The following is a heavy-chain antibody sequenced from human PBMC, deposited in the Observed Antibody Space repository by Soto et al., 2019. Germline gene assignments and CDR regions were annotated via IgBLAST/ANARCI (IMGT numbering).Heavy chain of an antibody. J-gene: IGHJ4*02. V-gene: IGHV4-34*01. D-gene: IGHD2-21*01. CDR3: GRDKIPGLFDY. CDR2: INHSGST. CDR1: GGSFSGYY. Sequence: SETLSLTCAVYGGSFSGYYWTWIRQPPGTGLEWIGEINHSGSTNYNPSLKSRVTISVDTSKNQFSLKLTSVTAADTAVYYCGRDKIPGLFDYWGQRTLVTVSS.